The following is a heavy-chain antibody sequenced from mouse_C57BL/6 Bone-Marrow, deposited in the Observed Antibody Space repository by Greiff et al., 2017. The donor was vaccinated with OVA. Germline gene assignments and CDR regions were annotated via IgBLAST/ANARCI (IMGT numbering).Heavy chain of an antibody. D-gene: IGHD2-4*01. V-gene: IGHV7-3*01. J-gene: IGHJ4*01. CDR1: GFTFTDYY. CDR2: IRNKANGYTT. Sequence: DVMLVESGGGLVQPGGSLSLSCAASGFTFTDYYMSWVRQPPGKALEWLGFIRNKANGYTTEYSASVKGRFTISRDNSQSILYLQMNALRAEDSATYYCARRHYDYDGAMDYWGQGTSVTVSS. CDR3: ARRHYDYDGAMDY.